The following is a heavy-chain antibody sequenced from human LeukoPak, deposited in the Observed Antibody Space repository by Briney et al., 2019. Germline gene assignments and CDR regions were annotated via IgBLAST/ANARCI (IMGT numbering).Heavy chain of an antibody. CDR2: IRSKANNYAT. CDR1: GFTFSGSA. V-gene: IGHV3-73*01. Sequence: GGSLKLSRAASGFTFSGSAMHWVRQASGKGLEWVARIRSKANNYATTYAASVKGRFTISRDDSKDTAYLRMDSLKTEDTAVYYCTSAAVDTAMALDYWGQGTLVTVSS. CDR3: TSAAVDTAMALDY. J-gene: IGHJ4*02. D-gene: IGHD5-18*01.